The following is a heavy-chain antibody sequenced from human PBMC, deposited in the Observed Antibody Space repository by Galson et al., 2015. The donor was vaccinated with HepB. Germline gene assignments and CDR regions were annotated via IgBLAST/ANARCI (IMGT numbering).Heavy chain of an antibody. Sequence: SLRLSCAASGFTFSSYAMSWVRQAPGKGLEWVSASSGSGGSTYYADSVKGRFTISRDNAKNSLYLQMNSLRAEDTAVYYCARTVAATPLDAFDIWGQGTMVTVSS. V-gene: IGHV3-23*01. D-gene: IGHD2-15*01. CDR1: GFTFSSYA. CDR2: SSGSGGST. J-gene: IGHJ3*02. CDR3: ARTVAATPLDAFDI.